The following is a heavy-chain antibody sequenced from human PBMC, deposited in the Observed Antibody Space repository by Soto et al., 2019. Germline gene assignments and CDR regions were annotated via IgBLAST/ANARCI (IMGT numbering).Heavy chain of an antibody. V-gene: IGHV4-59*01. CDR3: ARVHTVTRFFDY. CDR1: GGSISSYY. Sequence: SETLSLTCTVSGGSISSYYWSWIRQPPGKGLEWIGYIYYSGSTNYNPSLKSRVTISVDTSKNQFSLKLSSVTAADTAVYYCARVHTVTRFFDYWGQGPMVTV. J-gene: IGHJ4*02. CDR2: IYYSGST. D-gene: IGHD4-4*01.